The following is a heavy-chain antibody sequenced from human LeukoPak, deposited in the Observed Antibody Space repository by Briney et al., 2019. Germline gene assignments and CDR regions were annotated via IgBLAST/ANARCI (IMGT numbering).Heavy chain of an antibody. Sequence: GGSLRLSCAASGFSVTSNHMNWVRQAPGKGLEWVSIIYTGGTTHYADSLNDRVTISRDDSINTLYLQMNSLRAEDTAVYYCARDSSSYYFDYWGQGTLVTVSS. J-gene: IGHJ4*02. V-gene: IGHV3-66*01. CDR1: GFSVTSNH. CDR2: IYTGGTT. CDR3: ARDSSSYYFDY. D-gene: IGHD6-6*01.